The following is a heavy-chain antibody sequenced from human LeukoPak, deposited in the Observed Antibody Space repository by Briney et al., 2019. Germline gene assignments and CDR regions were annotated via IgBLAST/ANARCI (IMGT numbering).Heavy chain of an antibody. Sequence: GGSVRLSCVASGFTFNSHWMHWLRQAPGKGRVWVSRVDNNGNAATYADSVKGRFTISRANAKNTLYLQMNSLRAEDTAIYYCARDTPNSGLNVDFDSWGQGTLVAVSP. D-gene: IGHD2-15*01. CDR2: VDNNGNAA. CDR3: ARDTPNSGLNVDFDS. J-gene: IGHJ4*02. V-gene: IGHV3-74*01. CDR1: GFTFNSHW.